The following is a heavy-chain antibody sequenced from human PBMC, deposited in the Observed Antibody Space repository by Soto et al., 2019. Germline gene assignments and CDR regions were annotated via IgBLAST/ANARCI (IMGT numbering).Heavy chain of an antibody. J-gene: IGHJ3*02. CDR1: GGSMSSYY. D-gene: IGHD3-3*01. Sequence: QVQLQEAGPGLVKPSETLSLTCNVSGGSMSSYYWSWIRQPPGMGLEWIGYIYYSGSAYYNPSLTSRVTISVDKSQNQFSLRLTSVTASDTAVYYSAGRLGQISGVVNSAGFEIWGQGTMVTVSS. CDR2: IYYSGSA. CDR3: AGRLGQISGVVNSAGFEI. V-gene: IGHV4-59*08.